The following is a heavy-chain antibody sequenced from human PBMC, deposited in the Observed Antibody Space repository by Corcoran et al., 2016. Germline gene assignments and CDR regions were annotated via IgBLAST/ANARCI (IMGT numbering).Heavy chain of an antibody. Sequence: EVQLVQSGAEVKKPGESLKISCQGSGYRFTTSWIAWVRQMPGEGLESMGVIYPGDSDTRYSPSFQGQVTISADTSISTAYLQWSSLKASDTAMYYCARQTRSGVDVWGQGTPVTVSS. V-gene: IGHV5-51*01. D-gene: IGHD2-15*01. CDR3: ARQTRSGVDV. CDR2: IYPGDSDT. J-gene: IGHJ6*02. CDR1: GYRFTTSW.